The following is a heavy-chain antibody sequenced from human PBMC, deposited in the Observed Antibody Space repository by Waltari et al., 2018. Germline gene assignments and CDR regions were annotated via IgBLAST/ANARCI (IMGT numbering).Heavy chain of an antibody. V-gene: IGHV3-53*02. CDR3: ARHDYCDY. Sequence: EVQLVETGGGLIQPGGSLRLSCAASGFAVSSNYMSWVRQAPGKGLGWVSVIETGGYTYYAESVRGRFTISRDNSKNMVYLKMNSLRADDTAVYFCARHDYCDYWGQGTLVTVSS. J-gene: IGHJ4*02. CDR2: IETGGYT. CDR1: GFAVSSNY.